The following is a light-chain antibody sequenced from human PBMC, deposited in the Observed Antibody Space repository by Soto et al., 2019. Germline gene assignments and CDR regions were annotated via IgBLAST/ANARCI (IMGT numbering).Light chain of an antibody. V-gene: IGKV3-20*01. CDR2: GAS. J-gene: IGKJ4*01. CDR3: QQFATSPLT. Sequence: ENVLTQSPGTLSLSPGXRATLSCRASQSLSSSYLAWYQQKPGQAPRLLIYGASSRATGIPDRFSGSGSGTDFTLTISRLEPEDFAVYYCQQFATSPLTFGGGTKVDIK. CDR1: QSLSSSY.